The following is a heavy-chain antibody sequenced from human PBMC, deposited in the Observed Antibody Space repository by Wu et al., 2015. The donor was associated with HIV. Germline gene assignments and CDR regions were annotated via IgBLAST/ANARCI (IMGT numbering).Heavy chain of an antibody. CDR1: GYTFTSYY. CDR3: ARAYYYDSSGYGSIDY. D-gene: IGHD3-22*01. V-gene: IGHV1-46*01. Sequence: QVQLVQSGAEVKKPGASVKVSCKASGYTFTSYYMHWVRQAPGQGLEWMGIINPSGGSTSYAQKFQGRVTMTRDTSTSTVYMELSSLRSEDTAVYYCARAYYYDSSGYGSIDYWGQGTLVTVSS. CDR2: INPSGGST. J-gene: IGHJ4*02.